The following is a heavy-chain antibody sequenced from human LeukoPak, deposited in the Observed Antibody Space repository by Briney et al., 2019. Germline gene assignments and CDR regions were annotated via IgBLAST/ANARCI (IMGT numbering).Heavy chain of an antibody. CDR3: ARDYEGYNWNQNWFHP. J-gene: IGHJ5*02. D-gene: IGHD1-20*01. V-gene: IGHV1-69*05. CDR2: IIPIFGTA. Sequence: SVKVSCKASGGTFSSYAISWVRQAPGQGLEWMGGIIPIFGTANYAQKFQGRVTITTDESTSTAYMELSSLRSEDTAVYYCARDYEGYNWNQNWFHPWGQGTLVTVSS. CDR1: GGTFSSYA.